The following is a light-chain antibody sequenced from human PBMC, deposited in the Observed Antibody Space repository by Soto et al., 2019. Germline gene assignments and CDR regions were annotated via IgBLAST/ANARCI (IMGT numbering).Light chain of an antibody. CDR1: QSVSSSSY. V-gene: IGKV3-20*01. CDR2: GAS. J-gene: IGKJ2*01. CDR3: RQYGSSPSYT. Sequence: EIVLTQSPGTLSLSPGERATLSCRASQSVSSSSYLAWYQQKPGQAPRLLIYGASSRATGIPDRFSGSGSATDFTLTFSRLGPEDFAVYYCRQYGSSPSYTFGQGTKLEIK.